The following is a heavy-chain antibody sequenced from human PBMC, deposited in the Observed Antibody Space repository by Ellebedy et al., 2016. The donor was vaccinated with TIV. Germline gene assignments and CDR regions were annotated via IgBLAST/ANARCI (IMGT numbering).Heavy chain of an antibody. Sequence: GGSLRLXCAASGFTFSTYWMHWVRQAPGKGLVWVSRIDSDGSSTSYADSVKGRFTISRDNAKSTLYLQMNSLRAEDTAVYYCARSGPSSSDALDVWGQGTTVTVSS. CDR2: IDSDGSST. V-gene: IGHV3-74*01. CDR3: ARSGPSSSDALDV. D-gene: IGHD2-15*01. J-gene: IGHJ6*02. CDR1: GFTFSTYW.